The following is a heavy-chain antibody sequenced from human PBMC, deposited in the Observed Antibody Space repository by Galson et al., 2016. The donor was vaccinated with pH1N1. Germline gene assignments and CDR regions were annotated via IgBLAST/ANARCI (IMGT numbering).Heavy chain of an antibody. J-gene: IGHJ5*02. D-gene: IGHD3-10*01. CDR2: IKQDGSEE. Sequence: SLRLSCAVSGFSLETYWMTWVRQAPGKGLQWVANIKQDGSEENYVESVKGRFTISRDNAKNSLYLQMNSLRVEDTGLYYCARGRGLDLWGQGTLVPVSS. CDR1: GFSLETYW. CDR3: ARGRGLDL. V-gene: IGHV3-7*04.